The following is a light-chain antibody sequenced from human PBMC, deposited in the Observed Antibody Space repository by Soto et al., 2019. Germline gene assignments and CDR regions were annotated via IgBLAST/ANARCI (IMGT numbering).Light chain of an antibody. CDR1: QSVTTY. CDR3: QQRSNWPPLIS. Sequence: EIVLTHSPDTLSLSPGERATLSFSSSQSVTTYLAWYQQKPGQAPRLLIYDASNRATGIPARFSGSGSGTDFTLTISSLEPEDFAVYYCQQRSNWPPLISFGQGTRLEIK. V-gene: IGKV3-11*01. CDR2: DAS. J-gene: IGKJ5*01.